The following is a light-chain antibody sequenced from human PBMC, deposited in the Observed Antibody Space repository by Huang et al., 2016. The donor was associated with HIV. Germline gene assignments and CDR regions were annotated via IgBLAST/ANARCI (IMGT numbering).Light chain of an antibody. CDR1: QSISNF. Sequence: DIHMTQSPSSLSASVGDRVTITCRASQSISNFLNWYQQKPGKVPELLIYAASSLHSGVPSRFSGSGSGTDFTLTISSLQPEDFATYYCQQSYSAPPMYTFGQGTKLEIK. CDR3: QQSYSAPPMYT. CDR2: AAS. V-gene: IGKV1-39*01. J-gene: IGKJ2*01.